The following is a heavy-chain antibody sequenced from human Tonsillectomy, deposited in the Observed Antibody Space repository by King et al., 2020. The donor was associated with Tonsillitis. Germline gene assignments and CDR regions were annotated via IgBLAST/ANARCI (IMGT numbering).Heavy chain of an antibody. J-gene: IGHJ6*02. D-gene: IGHD3-3*01. CDR1: GFSLSTSGVG. CDR2: IYWDDDK. Sequence: TLKESGPTLVKPTQTLTLTCTFSGFSLSTSGVGVGWVRQPPGKALECLAIIYWDDDKRYSPSLKSRLTITKDTSKNQVVLTMINMDPVDTATYYCAHSFTFYDFWSGPEQSYGVDVWGQGTTVTVSS. V-gene: IGHV2-5*02. CDR3: AHSFTFYDFWSGPEQSYGVDV.